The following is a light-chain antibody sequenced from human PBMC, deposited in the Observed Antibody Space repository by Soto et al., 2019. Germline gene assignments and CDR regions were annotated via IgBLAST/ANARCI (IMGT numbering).Light chain of an antibody. CDR1: QSVSSY. J-gene: IGKJ4*01. CDR2: DAS. Sequence: EIVLTQSPGTLSLSPGERATLSCRASQSVSSYLAWYQQKPGQAPRLLIYDASNRATGIPARFSGRGSGTDFTLTISSXEPEDFAVYYCQQRSNWPFTFGGGTKVDIK. V-gene: IGKV3-11*01. CDR3: QQRSNWPFT.